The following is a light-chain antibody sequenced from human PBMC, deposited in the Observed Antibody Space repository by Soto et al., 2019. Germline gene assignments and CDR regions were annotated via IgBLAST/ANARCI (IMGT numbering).Light chain of an antibody. CDR1: QSISRW. Sequence: DIQMTQSPSTLSASVGDRVTITCRAIQSISRWLAWYQKKPGKAPKLLIFDASSLDSGVPSRFSGSGSGTEFTLTISSLQPDDFATYYCQQYNSYSGYTFGQGTNLEIK. V-gene: IGKV1-5*01. J-gene: IGKJ2*01. CDR2: DAS. CDR3: QQYNSYSGYT.